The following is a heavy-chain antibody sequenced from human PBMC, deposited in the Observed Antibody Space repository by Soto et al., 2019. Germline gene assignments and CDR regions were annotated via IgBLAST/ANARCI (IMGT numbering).Heavy chain of an antibody. CDR1: GFTFSSYW. Sequence: GGSLRLSCAASGFTFSSYWMHWVRQAPGKGLVWVSRINSDGSSTSYADSVKGRFTISRDNAKNTLYLQMNSLRAEDTAVYYCARELQWLVRGDYYYGMDVWGQGTTVTVYS. V-gene: IGHV3-74*01. J-gene: IGHJ6*02. CDR2: INSDGSST. CDR3: ARELQWLVRGDYYYGMDV. D-gene: IGHD6-19*01.